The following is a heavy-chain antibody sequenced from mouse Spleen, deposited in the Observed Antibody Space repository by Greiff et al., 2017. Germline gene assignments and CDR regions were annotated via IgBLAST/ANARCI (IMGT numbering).Heavy chain of an antibody. J-gene: IGHJ4*01. CDR3: TSGITTMDY. CDR2: IDPEDGDT. Sequence: VQLQQSGAELVRPGASVKLSCTASGFYIKDYYMHWVKQRPEQGLEWIGRIDPEDGDTEYAPKFQGKDTMTADTSSNTAYLQLSSLTSEDTAVYYCTSGITTMDYWGQGTSVTVSS. V-gene: IGHV14-1*01. CDR1: GFYIKDYY. D-gene: IGHD2-4*01.